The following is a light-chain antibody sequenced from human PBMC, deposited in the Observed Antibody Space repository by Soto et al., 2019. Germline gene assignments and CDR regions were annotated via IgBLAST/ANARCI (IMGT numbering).Light chain of an antibody. CDR1: SSDVGSYNR. CDR3: SSYTSSSSPYV. Sequence: QSALTQPPSVSGSPGQSVTISCTGTSSDVGSYNRVSWYQQAPGTAPKLIICEVSNRPSGVPDRFSGSKSGNTASLTISGLQAEDEADYHCSSYTSSSSPYVFGTGTKVTVL. V-gene: IGLV2-18*02. CDR2: EVS. J-gene: IGLJ1*01.